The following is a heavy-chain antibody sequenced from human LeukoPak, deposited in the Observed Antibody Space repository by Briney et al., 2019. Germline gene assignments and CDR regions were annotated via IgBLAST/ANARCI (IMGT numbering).Heavy chain of an antibody. CDR1: GHTLTEFS. J-gene: IGHJ5*02. V-gene: IGHV1-24*01. D-gene: IGHD3-22*01. CDR2: FDPEDGET. CDR3: ARQRYYDSSGQFDP. Sequence: ASVKVSCKVSGHTLTEFSMHWVRQAPGKRLEWMGRFDPEDGETIYAQKFQGRVTMTADTSTDTAYMELSSLKASDTAMYYCARQRYYDSSGQFDPWGQGTLVTVSS.